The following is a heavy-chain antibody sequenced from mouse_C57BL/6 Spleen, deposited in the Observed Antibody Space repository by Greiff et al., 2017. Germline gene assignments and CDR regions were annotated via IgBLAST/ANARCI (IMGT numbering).Heavy chain of an antibody. V-gene: IGHV1-26*01. CDR3: ARAGAIYYDPYWYFDV. CDR2: INPNNGGT. D-gene: IGHD2-4*01. CDR1: GYTFTDYY. Sequence: VQLQQSGPELVKPGASVKISCKASGYTFTDYYMNWVKQSHGKSLEWIGDINPNNGGTSYNQKFKGKATLTVDKSSSTAYMELRSLTSEDSAGYYCARAGAIYYDPYWYFDVWGTGTTVTVSS. J-gene: IGHJ1*03.